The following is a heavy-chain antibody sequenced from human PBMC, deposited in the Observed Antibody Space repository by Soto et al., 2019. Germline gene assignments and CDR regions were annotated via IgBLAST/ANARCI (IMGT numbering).Heavy chain of an antibody. J-gene: IGHJ6*02. D-gene: IGHD4-17*01. Sequence: QVQLQESGPGLAKPSQTLSLTCTVSGGSIVSGGYYWSWVRQHPGKGLEWIGYISHSGATHYNPSLKCRMIISLDTSRSQCSLNLTSVTVADTAVYFCARVAVGLEYGDSTVLGSTSFYYYGMDIWGQGTTVTVSS. CDR1: GGSIVSGGYY. V-gene: IGHV4-31*03. CDR2: ISHSGAT. CDR3: ARVAVGLEYGDSTVLGSTSFYYYGMDI.